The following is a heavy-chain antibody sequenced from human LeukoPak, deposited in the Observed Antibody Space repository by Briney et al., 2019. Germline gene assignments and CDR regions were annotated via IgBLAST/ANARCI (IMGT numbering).Heavy chain of an antibody. J-gene: IGHJ4*02. CDR3: ARDVEEREDAFDY. D-gene: IGHD3-16*01. CDR2: ISSTSRSYI. V-gene: IGHV3-21*01. CDR1: GFTFSSYN. Sequence: PGGSLRLSCAASGFTFSSYNMNWVRQAPGKGLEWVSSISSTSRSYIYYADSVKGRFTISRDNAKNSLYLQMNSLRAEDTAVYYCARDVEEREDAFDYWGQGTLVTVSS.